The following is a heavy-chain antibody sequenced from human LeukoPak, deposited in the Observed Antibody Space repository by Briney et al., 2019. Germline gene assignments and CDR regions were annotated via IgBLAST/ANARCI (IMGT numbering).Heavy chain of an antibody. CDR2: ISGGGGST. J-gene: IGHJ4*02. CDR3: AKGWDGDYPPFDY. V-gene: IGHV3-23*01. D-gene: IGHD4-17*01. Sequence: PGGSLRLSCAASRFTFSSYAMSWVRQAPGKGLEWVSGISGGGGSTYYADSVKGRFTISRDNSKNTLYLQMNSLRAEDTAVYYCAKGWDGDYPPFDYWGQGTLVTVSS. CDR1: RFTFSSYA.